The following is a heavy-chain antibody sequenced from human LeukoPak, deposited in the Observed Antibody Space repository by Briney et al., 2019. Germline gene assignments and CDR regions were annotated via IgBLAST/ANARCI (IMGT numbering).Heavy chain of an antibody. J-gene: IGHJ6*03. CDR1: GYTFTSYG. D-gene: IGHD3-10*02. CDR3: ASDSSRFGELPYYYYYMDV. V-gene: IGHV1-18*01. Sequence: ASVKVSCKASGYTFTSYGISWVRQAPGQGLEWMGWISAYNGNTNYAQKLQGRVTMTTDTSTSTAYMELRSLRSDDTAVYYCASDSSRFGELPYYYYYMDVWGKGTTVTVSS. CDR2: ISAYNGNT.